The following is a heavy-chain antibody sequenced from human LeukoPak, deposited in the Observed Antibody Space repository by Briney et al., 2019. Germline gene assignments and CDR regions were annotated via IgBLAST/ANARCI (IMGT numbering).Heavy chain of an antibody. CDR3: XXXXXXXXXXXXXSPXXY. V-gene: IGHV3-30*04. CDR1: GFTFSSYA. J-gene: IGHJ4*02. Sequence: XAXSGFTFSSYAMYWVRQAPGKELEWVAVISYDGSNKYYADSVKGRFTISRDNSKNTLYLQMNSLRAEDTAVYYCXXXXXXXXXXXXXSPXXYWGQGTLVTVSS. CDR2: ISYDGSNK.